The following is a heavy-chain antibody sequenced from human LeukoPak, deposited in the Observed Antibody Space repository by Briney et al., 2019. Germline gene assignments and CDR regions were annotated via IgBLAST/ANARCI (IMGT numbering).Heavy chain of an antibody. V-gene: IGHV4-34*01. Sequence: KPSETLSLTCAVYGGSFIGFHWNWIRQPPGKGLEWIGDINHSGSTNYNPSLKSRVTISVDTSKNQFSLKLSSVTAADTAVYYCARTPRIVGATDAGRAFDIWGQGTMVTVSS. D-gene: IGHD1-26*01. J-gene: IGHJ3*02. CDR1: GGSFIGFH. CDR2: INHSGST. CDR3: ARTPRIVGATDAGRAFDI.